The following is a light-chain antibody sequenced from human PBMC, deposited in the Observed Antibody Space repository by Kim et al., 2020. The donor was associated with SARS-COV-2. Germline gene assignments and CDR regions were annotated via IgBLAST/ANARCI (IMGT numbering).Light chain of an antibody. CDR3: GTWDSSLSAGCV. J-gene: IGLJ1*01. Sequence: QMVSSSCSGSSSNIGNNYVSWYQQLPGTAPKLLIYDNNKRPSGIPDRFSGSKSGTSATLGITGLQTGDEADYYCGTWDSSLSAGCVFGTGTKVTVL. V-gene: IGLV1-51*01. CDR1: SSNIGNNY. CDR2: DNN.